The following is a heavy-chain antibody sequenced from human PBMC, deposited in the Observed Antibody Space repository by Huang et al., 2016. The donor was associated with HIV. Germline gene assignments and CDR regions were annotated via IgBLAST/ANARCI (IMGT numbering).Heavy chain of an antibody. CDR3: AHLPEPSSPWTDY. CDR1: GFTFDDFS. Sequence: EVHLVESGGGLVQPGRSLRLSCGASGFTFDDFSMHWVRQRPVKGREYVSCSTGDSDRVGYAAAVKGRFTISRDNAKNSLYLQMNSLRVEDTALYYCAHLPEPSSPWTDYWGQGTLVTVSS. D-gene: IGHD1-1*01. CDR2: STGDSDRV. V-gene: IGHV3-9*01. J-gene: IGHJ4*02.